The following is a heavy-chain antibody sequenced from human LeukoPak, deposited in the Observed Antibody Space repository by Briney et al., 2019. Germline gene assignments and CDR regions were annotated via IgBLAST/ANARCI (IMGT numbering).Heavy chain of an antibody. Sequence: PGGSLRLSCAASGFTFSSYWMSWVRQAPGKGLEWVSSISSSSSYIYYADSVKGRSTISRDNAKNSLYLQMNSLRAEDTAVYYCARVSGGYYYMDVWGKGTTVTVSS. V-gene: IGHV3-21*01. CDR1: GFTFSSYW. D-gene: IGHD3-10*01. CDR3: ARVSGGYYYMDV. J-gene: IGHJ6*03. CDR2: ISSSSSYI.